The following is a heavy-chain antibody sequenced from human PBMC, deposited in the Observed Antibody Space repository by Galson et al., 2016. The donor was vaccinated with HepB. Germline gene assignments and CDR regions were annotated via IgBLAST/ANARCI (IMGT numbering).Heavy chain of an antibody. CDR2: ISWNSRHI. CDR1: GFIFDDYA. D-gene: IGHD3-10*01. J-gene: IGHJ4*02. CDR3: ARDPNAVGPSYFDS. V-gene: IGHV3-9*01. Sequence: SLRLSCAASGFIFDDYALHWVRQAPGKGLEWVSVISWNSRHIGYAESVQGRFTISRDNAKNTLYLQMSGLRADDTALYFCARDPNAVGPSYFDSGGQGTLVSVSS.